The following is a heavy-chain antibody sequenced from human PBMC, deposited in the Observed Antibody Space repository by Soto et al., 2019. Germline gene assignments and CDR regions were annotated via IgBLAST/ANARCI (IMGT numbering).Heavy chain of an antibody. CDR1: GFSFCGYS. Sequence: EVQLLDSGGGLVQPGGALRPPCSASGFSFCGYSMSLVPPAPGKGLEWVSSISGRGDTTYYADSVKGRFTISRDNSKNALYLQMSTLRADDTAVYFCAKVQIAVAANGYGFDYWGQGTQVTVSS. J-gene: IGHJ4*02. D-gene: IGHD6-19*01. CDR3: AKVQIAVAANGYGFDY. V-gene: IGHV3-23*01. CDR2: ISGRGDTT.